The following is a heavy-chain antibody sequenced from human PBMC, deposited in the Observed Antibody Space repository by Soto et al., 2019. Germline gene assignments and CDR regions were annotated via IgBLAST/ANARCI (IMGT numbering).Heavy chain of an antibody. J-gene: IGHJ3*02. V-gene: IGHV1-46*01. D-gene: IGHD3-3*01. CDR2: INPSGGST. Sequence: GASVKVSCKASGYTFTSYYMHWVRQAPGQGLEWMGIINPSGGSTSYAQKFQGRVTMTRDTSTSTVYMELSSLRSEDTAVYYCAKDDFFVVGIFRGFDIWGQGTVVT. CDR3: AKDDFFVVGIFRGFDI. CDR1: GYTFTSYY.